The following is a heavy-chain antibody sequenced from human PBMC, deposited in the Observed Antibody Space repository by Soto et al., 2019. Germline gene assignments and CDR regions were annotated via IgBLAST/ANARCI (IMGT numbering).Heavy chain of an antibody. J-gene: IGHJ6*02. CDR3: ARGEAEYNIQQLYYYGLGG. V-gene: IGHV5-51*01. D-gene: IGHD1-20*01. Sequence: GESLKISSKGSGYVFISYWIAWVSQMNGRGLEWMGIIYPGDSDTRYSPSFQGQVTISADKSISTAYLQWSSLKASDTAMYYCARGEAEYNIQQLYYYGLGGWGGGTT. CDR1: GYVFISYW. CDR2: IYPGDSDT.